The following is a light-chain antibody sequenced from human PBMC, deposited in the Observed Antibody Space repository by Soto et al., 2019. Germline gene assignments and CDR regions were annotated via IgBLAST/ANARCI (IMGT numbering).Light chain of an antibody. Sequence: EIVLTQSPGTLSLSPGERATLSCRASQTVGNGYLAWYQQRPGQAPRLLIYGASSRATGIPDRFSGSGSGTDFTLTISRLEPEDFAVYYCHQYDISRTFGQGTKVDIK. CDR2: GAS. V-gene: IGKV3-20*01. CDR1: QTVGNGY. J-gene: IGKJ1*01. CDR3: HQYDISRT.